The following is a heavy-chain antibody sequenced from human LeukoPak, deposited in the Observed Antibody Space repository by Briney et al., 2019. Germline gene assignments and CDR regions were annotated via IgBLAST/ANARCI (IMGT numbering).Heavy chain of an antibody. CDR2: INPNSGAT. V-gene: IGHV1-2*02. D-gene: IGHD2-21*01. J-gene: IGHJ6*02. CDR1: GYTFTGYF. Sequence: ASVKVSCKASGYTFTGYFIHWVRRAPGQGLEWVGWINPNSGATNYAQKFQGRVTMTRDTSISTTYMELSRVRSDDTAVYYCARDYPHIRGVDVWGQGTTVTVSS. CDR3: ARDYPHIRGVDV.